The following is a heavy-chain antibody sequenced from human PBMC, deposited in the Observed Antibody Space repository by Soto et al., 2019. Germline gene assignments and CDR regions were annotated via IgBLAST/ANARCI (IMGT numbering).Heavy chain of an antibody. CDR2: IYYSGST. Sequence: SETLSLTCTVSGGSMSSYYWSWIRQPPGKGLEWMGYIYYSGSTNYNPSLKSRVTISVDTSKNQFSLKLSSVTAADAAVYFCARQGYCSSTSCYFDYYMDVWGKGTTVTVSS. CDR1: GGSMSSYY. D-gene: IGHD2-2*01. V-gene: IGHV4-59*08. J-gene: IGHJ6*03. CDR3: ARQGYCSSTSCYFDYYMDV.